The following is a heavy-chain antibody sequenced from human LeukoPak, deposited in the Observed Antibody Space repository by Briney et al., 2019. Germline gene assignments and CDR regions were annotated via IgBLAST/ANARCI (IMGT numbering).Heavy chain of an antibody. CDR3: AKWDTEGDIVGATNFDY. CDR1: GFTFSSYA. Sequence: GGSLRLSCAASGFTFSSYAMSWVRQAPGKGLEWVSAISGSGGSTYYADSVKGRFTISRDNSKNTLYLQMNSLRAEDTAVYYCAKWDTEGDIVGATNFDYWGQGTLVTVSS. V-gene: IGHV3-23*01. J-gene: IGHJ4*02. CDR2: ISGSGGST. D-gene: IGHD1-26*01.